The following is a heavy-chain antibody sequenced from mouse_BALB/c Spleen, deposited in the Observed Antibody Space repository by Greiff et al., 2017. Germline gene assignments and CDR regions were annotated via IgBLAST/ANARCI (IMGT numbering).Heavy chain of an antibody. Sequence: EVMLVESGGGLVKPGGSLKLSCAASGFTFSDYYMYWVRQTPEKRLEWVATISDGGSYTYYPDSVKGRFTISRDNAKNNLYLQMSSLKSEDTAMYYCARGVWLRRAMDYWGQGTSVTVSS. CDR2: ISDGGSYT. V-gene: IGHV5-4*02. J-gene: IGHJ4*01. D-gene: IGHD2-2*01. CDR1: GFTFSDYY. CDR3: ARGVWLRRAMDY.